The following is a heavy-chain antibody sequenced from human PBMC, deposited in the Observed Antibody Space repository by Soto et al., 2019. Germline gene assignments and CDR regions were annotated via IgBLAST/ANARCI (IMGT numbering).Heavy chain of an antibody. CDR3: AKAGSPVRIAAADTDY. CDR2: ISYDGSNK. V-gene: IGHV3-30*18. Sequence: PGGSLRLSCAASGFTFSSYGMHWVRQAPGKGLEWVAVISYDGSNKYYADSVKGRFTISRDNSKNTLYLQMNSLRAEDTAVYYCAKAGSPVRIAAADTDYWGQGTLVTVSS. J-gene: IGHJ4*02. D-gene: IGHD6-13*01. CDR1: GFTFSSYG.